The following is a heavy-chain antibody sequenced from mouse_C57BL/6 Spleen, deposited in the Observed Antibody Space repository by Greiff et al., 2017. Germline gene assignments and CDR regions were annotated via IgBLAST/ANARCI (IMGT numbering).Heavy chain of an antibody. CDR1: GFNIKDYY. V-gene: IGHV14-2*01. CDR3: APHYYGSSPFAY. Sequence: VHVKQSGAELVKPGASVKLSCTASGFNIKDYYMHWVKQRTEQGLEWIGRIDPEDGETKYAPKFQGKATLTADTSSTPAYLPLRSLTSEATAVYYCAPHYYGSSPFAYWGQGTLVTVSA. CDR2: IDPEDGET. D-gene: IGHD1-1*01. J-gene: IGHJ3*01.